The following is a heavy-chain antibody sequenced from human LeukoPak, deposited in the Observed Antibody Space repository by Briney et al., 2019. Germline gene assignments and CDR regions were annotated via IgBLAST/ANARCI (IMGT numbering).Heavy chain of an antibody. V-gene: IGHV1-69*13. CDR3: ASHPGIAVAGFFAY. CDR2: IIPIFGTA. D-gene: IGHD6-19*01. Sequence: SVKVSCKASGGTFSSYAISWVRPAPGQGLEWMGGIIPIFGTANYAQKFQGRVTITADESTSTAYMELSSLRSEDTAVYYCASHPGIAVAGFFAYWGQGTLVTVSS. CDR1: GGTFSSYA. J-gene: IGHJ4*02.